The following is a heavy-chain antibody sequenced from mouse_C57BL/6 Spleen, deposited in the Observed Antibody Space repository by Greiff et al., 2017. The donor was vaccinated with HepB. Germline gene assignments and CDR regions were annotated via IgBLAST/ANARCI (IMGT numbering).Heavy chain of an antibody. D-gene: IGHD1-1*01. CDR3: ARRVKVYYGSSYDWYFDV. V-gene: IGHV1-53*01. J-gene: IGHJ1*03. CDR1: GYTFTSYW. Sequence: QVQLKQPGTELVKPGASVKLSCKASGYTFTSYWMHWVKQRPGQGLEWIGNINPSNGGTNYNEKFKSKATLTVDKSSSTAYMQLSSLTSEDSAVYYCARRVKVYYGSSYDWYFDVWGTGTTVTVSS. CDR2: INPSNGGT.